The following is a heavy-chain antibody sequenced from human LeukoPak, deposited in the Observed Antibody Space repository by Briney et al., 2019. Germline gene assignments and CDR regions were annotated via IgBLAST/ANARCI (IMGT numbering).Heavy chain of an antibody. CDR3: ARDFYYYIDV. CDR2: IKQDGSEK. CDR1: GFTFSGYW. Sequence: GGSLRLSCTGSGFTFSGYWMTWVRQAPGKGLEWVANIKQDGSEKHYVDSVRGRFTISRENAKNSLYLQMNSLRAEDTAVYYCARDFYYYIDVWGKGTTVTVSS. J-gene: IGHJ6*03. V-gene: IGHV3-7*01.